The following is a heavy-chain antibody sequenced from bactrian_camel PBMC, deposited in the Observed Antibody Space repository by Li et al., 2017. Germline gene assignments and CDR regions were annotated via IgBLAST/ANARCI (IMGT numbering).Heavy chain of an antibody. CDR3: AADRQLFCVVARLLWTDFTY. CDR2: IDSVGSA. J-gene: IGHJ6*01. CDR1: GKTDSSLC. V-gene: IGHV3S53*01. D-gene: IGHD2*01. Sequence: HVQLVESGGGSVQAGGSLRLSCAASGKTDSSLCMGWFRQAPGKEREAVAAIDSVGSASYADSVKGRFTISRDNAKNILLQMDSLKPEDTATYYCAADRQLFCVVARLLWTDFTYWGQGTQVTVS.